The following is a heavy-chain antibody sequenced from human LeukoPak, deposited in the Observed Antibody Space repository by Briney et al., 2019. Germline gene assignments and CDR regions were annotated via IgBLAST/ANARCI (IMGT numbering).Heavy chain of an antibody. V-gene: IGHV3-23*01. Sequence: GGSLRLSCAASGFTFSSYAMSWVRQAPGKGLEWVSAISGSGGTTHYADSVKGRFTISRDNSKNTLYLQMNSLRPEDTAVYYCARDRFGPGYHFDYWGQGTLVTVSS. CDR1: GFTFSSYA. CDR3: ARDRFGPGYHFDY. D-gene: IGHD3-10*01. CDR2: ISGSGGTT. J-gene: IGHJ4*02.